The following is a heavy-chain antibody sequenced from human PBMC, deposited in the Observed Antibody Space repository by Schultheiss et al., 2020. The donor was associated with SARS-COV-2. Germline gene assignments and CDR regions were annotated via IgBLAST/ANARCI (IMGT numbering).Heavy chain of an antibody. V-gene: IGHV4-31*03. Sequence: SQTLSLTCTVSGGSISSGGYYWSWIRQHPGKGLEWIGYIYYSGSTYYNPSLKSRVTISVDTSKNQFSLKLSSVTAADTAVYYCARVEGGWHLLTGFDPWGQGTLVTVSS. CDR1: GGSISSGGYY. D-gene: IGHD6-19*01. J-gene: IGHJ5*02. CDR3: ARVEGGWHLLTGFDP. CDR2: IYYSGST.